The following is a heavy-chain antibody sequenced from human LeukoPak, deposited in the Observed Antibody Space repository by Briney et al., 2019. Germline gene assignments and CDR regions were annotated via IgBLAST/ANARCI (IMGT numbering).Heavy chain of an antibody. Sequence: SETLSLTCTVSGGSISSGSYYWSWIRQPAGKGLEWIGRIYTSGSTNYNPSLKSRVTISVDTSKHQFSLKLSSVTAADTAVYYCARDPSSYDILTGYHVYNWFDPWGQGTLVTVSS. CDR3: ARDPSSYDILTGYHVYNWFDP. D-gene: IGHD3-9*01. J-gene: IGHJ5*02. CDR2: IYTSGST. V-gene: IGHV4-61*02. CDR1: GGSISSGSYY.